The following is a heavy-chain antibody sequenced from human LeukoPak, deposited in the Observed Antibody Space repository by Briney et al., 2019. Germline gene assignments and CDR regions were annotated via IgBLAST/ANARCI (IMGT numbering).Heavy chain of an antibody. CDR1: GVSISSGGYY. J-gene: IGHJ4*02. Sequence: MASETLSLTCTVSGVSISSGGYYWSWIRQHPGKGLEWIGYIYYSGSTYYNPSLKSRVTISVDTSKNHFSLKLNSVTAADTAVYYCATWGRNAYNFDYWGQGTLVTVSS. CDR3: ATWGRNAYNFDY. D-gene: IGHD5-24*01. CDR2: IYYSGST. V-gene: IGHV4-31*03.